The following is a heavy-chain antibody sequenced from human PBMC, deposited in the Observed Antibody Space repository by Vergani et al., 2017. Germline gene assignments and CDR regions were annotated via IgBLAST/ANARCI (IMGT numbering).Heavy chain of an antibody. CDR3: ARERYYDYIWGSHIDALDI. J-gene: IGHJ3*02. D-gene: IGHD3-16*01. CDR1: GFGFKNFA. Sequence: LVESGGGVVQPGRSLTLTCSASGFGFKNFAMHWVRQAPGKGLEWVSSISSGSSYLHYADSVKGRFSVSRDNARNSVYLQMNSLRAEDTAVYYCARERYYDYIWGSHIDALDIWGQGTMVSVSS. V-gene: IGHV3-21*06. CDR2: ISSGSSYL.